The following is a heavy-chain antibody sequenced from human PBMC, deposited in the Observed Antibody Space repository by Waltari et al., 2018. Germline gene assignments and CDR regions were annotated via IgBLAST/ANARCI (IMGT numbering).Heavy chain of an antibody. V-gene: IGHV3-7*01. CDR1: GFTRSNYW. CDR2: IMTDGREE. CDR3: VRDQWFAFDI. Sequence: EVQLVESGGGLVQPGGSLRLSCAASGFTRSNYWMRWVRQAPGKGLEWVANIMTDGREEYYVDSVRGRFTISRDNAKNSLYLQMNSLRPEDTAVYYCVRDQWFAFDIWGQGTMVTVSS. D-gene: IGHD3-22*01. J-gene: IGHJ3*02.